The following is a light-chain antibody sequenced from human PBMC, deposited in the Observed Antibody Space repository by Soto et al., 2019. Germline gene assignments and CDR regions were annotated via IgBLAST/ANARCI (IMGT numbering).Light chain of an antibody. J-gene: IGKJ1*01. CDR3: QQHDDFPRT. CDR2: DAS. CDR1: QDISDY. V-gene: IGKV1-33*01. Sequence: DIQMTQSPSSLSASVGERVTITCQASQDISDYLSWYQQKPGKAPKLLIHDASDLETGVPSRFSGSGSGTDFPFTIRSLQPEDVATYFCQQHDDFPRTFGQGTTVELK.